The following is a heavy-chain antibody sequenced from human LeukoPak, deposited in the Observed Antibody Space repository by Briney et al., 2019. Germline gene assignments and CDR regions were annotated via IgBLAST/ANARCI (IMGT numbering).Heavy chain of an antibody. J-gene: IGHJ5*02. Sequence: ASVKVSCKASGYTFTGYYIHWVRQAPGQGLEWMGWINPNSGGTNYAQKFQGRVTMTRDTSISTAYMELSRLRSDDTAVYYCARKTRGLSCTANWFDPWGQGTLVTASS. V-gene: IGHV1-2*02. D-gene: IGHD2-2*01. CDR2: INPNSGGT. CDR3: ARKTRGLSCTANWFDP. CDR1: GYTFTGYY.